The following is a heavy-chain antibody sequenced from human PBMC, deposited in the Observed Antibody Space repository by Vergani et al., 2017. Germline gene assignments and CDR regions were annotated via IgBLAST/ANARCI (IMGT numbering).Heavy chain of an antibody. J-gene: IGHJ3*02. D-gene: IGHD3-9*01. V-gene: IGHV3-33*08. CDR3: ARDGENGRYFDWLFEVGAFDI. CDR1: GFTFSSYE. CDR2: IWYDGSNK. Sequence: VQLVESGGGLVQPGGSLRLSCAASGFTFSSYEMNWVRQAPGKGLEWVAVIWYDGSNKYYADSVKGRFTISRDNSKNTLYLQMNSLRAEDTAVYYCARDGENGRYFDWLFEVGAFDIWGQGTMVTVSS.